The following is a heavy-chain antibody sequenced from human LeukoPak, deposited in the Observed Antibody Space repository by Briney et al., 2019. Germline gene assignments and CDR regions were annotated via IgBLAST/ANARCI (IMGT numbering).Heavy chain of an antibody. CDR2: IADYT. CDR3: AKESGAHYGFGMDV. V-gene: IGHV3-23*01. J-gene: IGHJ6*02. D-gene: IGHD1-26*01. CDR1: GFTFSTFA. Sequence: GGSLRLSCAASGFTFSTFAMTWVRQAPGKGLEWVSSIADYTAYADSVKGRFTISRGNSKNTLYLQMDSLRAGDTALYYCAKESGAHYGFGMDVWGQGTTVTVSS.